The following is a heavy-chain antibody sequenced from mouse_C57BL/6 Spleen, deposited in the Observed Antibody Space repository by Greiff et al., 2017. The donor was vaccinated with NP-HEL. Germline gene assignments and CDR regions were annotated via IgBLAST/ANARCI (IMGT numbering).Heavy chain of an antibody. CDR2: IYPGDGDT. CDR1: GYAFSSYW. D-gene: IGHD1-1*01. CDR3: ARHWLGYGSSHKYFDV. Sequence: VQLQQSGAELVKPGASVKISCKASGYAFSSYWMNWVKQRPGKGLEWIGQIYPGDGDTNYNGKFKGKATLTADKSSSTAYMQLSSLTSEDSAVYFCARHWLGYGSSHKYFDVWGTGTTVTVSS. J-gene: IGHJ1*03. V-gene: IGHV1-80*01.